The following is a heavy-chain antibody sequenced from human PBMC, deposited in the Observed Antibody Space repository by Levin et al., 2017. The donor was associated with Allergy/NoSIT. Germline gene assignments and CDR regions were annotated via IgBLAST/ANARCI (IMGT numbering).Heavy chain of an antibody. CDR1: GFTFRANW. V-gene: IGHV3-7*01. CDR2: INDDGSEK. D-gene: IGHD6-19*01. CDR3: ARDPYRGAVDL. Sequence: GESLKISCAASGFTFRANWMSWVRQTPGKGLEWVANINDDGSEKYYVDSVEGRFTISRDNAKNSLYLQMNSLRAEDTALYYCARDPYRGAVDLWGQGTLVTVSS. J-gene: IGHJ4*02.